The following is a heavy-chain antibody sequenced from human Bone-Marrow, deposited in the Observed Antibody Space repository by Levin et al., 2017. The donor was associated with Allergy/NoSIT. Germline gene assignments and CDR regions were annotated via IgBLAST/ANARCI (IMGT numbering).Heavy chain of an antibody. J-gene: IGHJ6*02. D-gene: IGHD2-2*01. CDR1: GFTFSNAW. CDR2: IKSKTDGGTT. V-gene: IGHV3-15*01. Sequence: TTGGSLRLSCAASGFTFSNAWMSWVRQAPGKGLEWVGRIKSKTDGGTTDYAAPVKGRFTISRDDPKNTLYLQMNSLKTEDTAVYYCTTEIPVYCSSTSCNDPYYYYGMDVWGQGTTVTVSS. CDR3: TTEIPVYCSSTSCNDPYYYYGMDV.